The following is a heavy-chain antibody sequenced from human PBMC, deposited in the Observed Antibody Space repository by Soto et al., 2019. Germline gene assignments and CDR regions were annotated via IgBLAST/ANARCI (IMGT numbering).Heavy chain of an antibody. CDR1: GFNFSYYS. CDR3: ASYYGDYSLDY. D-gene: IGHD4-17*01. J-gene: IGHJ4*02. CDR2: ISSSSSYI. V-gene: IGHV3-21*01. Sequence: GGSLRLSCAASGFNFSYYSMNWVRQAPGKGLEWVPSISSSSSYINYADSVKGRITISRDNAKKSLYLQMNSLRAEDTAVYYCASYYGDYSLDYWGQGTLVTVSS.